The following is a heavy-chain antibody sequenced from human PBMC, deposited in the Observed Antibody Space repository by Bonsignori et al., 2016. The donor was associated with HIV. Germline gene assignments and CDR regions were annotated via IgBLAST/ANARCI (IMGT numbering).Heavy chain of an antibody. D-gene: IGHD3-10*01. CDR3: ARSERWTLSSGDV. CDR2: IFYSGST. Sequence: RQAPGKGLEWIGSIFYSGSTYYNPSLKSRVTISVDTSKNQFSLKLNSVTAADTAIYYCARSERWTLSSGDVWGRGTTVTVSS. J-gene: IGHJ6*04. V-gene: IGHV4-39*07.